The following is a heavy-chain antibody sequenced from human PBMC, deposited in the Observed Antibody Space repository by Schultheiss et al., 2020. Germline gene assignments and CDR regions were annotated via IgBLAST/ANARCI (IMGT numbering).Heavy chain of an antibody. V-gene: IGHV4-59*08. CDR3: ARVGEQWLAPADY. J-gene: IGHJ4*02. CDR1: GGSISTY. D-gene: IGHD6-19*01. Sequence: SQTLSLTCTVSGGSISTYWSWIRQPPGKGMEWIGYISYSGSTTYNPSLKSRVTISVDTSKNQFSLKLTSVTAADTAVYYCARVGEQWLAPADYWGQGTLVTVSS. CDR2: ISYSGST.